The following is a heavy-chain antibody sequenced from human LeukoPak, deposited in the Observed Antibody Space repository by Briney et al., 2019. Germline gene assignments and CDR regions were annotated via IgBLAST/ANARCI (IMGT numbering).Heavy chain of an antibody. CDR2: IYYSGST. CDR3: ASKSSGYYWGVFDY. V-gene: IGHV4-59*04. D-gene: IGHD3-22*01. CDR1: GGSISSYY. Sequence: PSETLSLTCTVSGGSISSYYWSWIRQPPGKGLEWIGYIYYSGSTYYNPSLKSRVTISVDTSKNQFSLKVNSVTAADTSVYYCASKSSGYYWGVFDYWGQGALVTVSS. J-gene: IGHJ4*02.